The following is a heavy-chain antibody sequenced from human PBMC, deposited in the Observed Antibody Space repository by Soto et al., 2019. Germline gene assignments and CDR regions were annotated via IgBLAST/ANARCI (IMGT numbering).Heavy chain of an antibody. CDR1: GGTFSSYA. CDR3: AAPYGSGSYYNGFDY. D-gene: IGHD3-10*01. J-gene: IGHJ4*02. V-gene: IGHV1-69*12. CDR2: IIPIFDTA. Sequence: QVQLVQSGAEVKKPGYSVKVSCKASGGTFSSYAISWVRQAPGQGLEWMGGIIPIFDTANYAQKFQVRVTITADQSKSTAYLGLSSLRFEDTAVYYCAAPYGSGSYYNGFDYSGQGALVTVSS.